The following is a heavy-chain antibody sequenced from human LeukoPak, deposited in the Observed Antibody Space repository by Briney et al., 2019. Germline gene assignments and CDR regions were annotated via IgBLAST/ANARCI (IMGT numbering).Heavy chain of an antibody. J-gene: IGHJ1*01. CDR1: GFTFSSYA. V-gene: IGHV3-23*01. Sequence: GGSLRLSCAASGFTFSSYAMSWVRQAPGKGLEWVSAISGSGGSTYYADSVKGRFTISRDNSKNTLYLQMNSLRAEDTAVYYCAKDGVFVRDYGDIPGYFQHWGQGTLVTVST. CDR2: ISGSGGST. CDR3: AKDGVFVRDYGDIPGYFQH. D-gene: IGHD4-17*01.